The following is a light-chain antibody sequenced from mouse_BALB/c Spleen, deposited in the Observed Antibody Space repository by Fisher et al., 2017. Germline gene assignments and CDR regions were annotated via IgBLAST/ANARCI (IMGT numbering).Light chain of an antibody. V-gene: IGKV4-79*01. Sequence: IVITQSPAIMSASPGEKVTLTCSASSSVSSSYLYWYQQKPGSSPKLWIYSTSNLASGVPARFSGSGSGTSYSLTIGTMEAEDVATYYCQQGSSIPRTFGGGTKLEIK. CDR1: SSVSSSY. J-gene: IGKJ2*01. CDR3: QQGSSIPRT. CDR2: STS.